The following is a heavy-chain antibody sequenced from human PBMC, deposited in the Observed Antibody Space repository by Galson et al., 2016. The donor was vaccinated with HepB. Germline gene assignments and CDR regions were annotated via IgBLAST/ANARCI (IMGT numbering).Heavy chain of an antibody. CDR3: AKGLYCAGDCYSEPGWFDP. CDR2: ISGSGGNT. CDR1: GFTLTNYA. V-gene: IGHV3-23*01. Sequence: SLRLSCAASGFTLTNYAMGWVRQAPGKGLEWVSTISGSGGNTYYADSVKGRFTTSRDNSKNTVSLQMNSLRVEDTAVYYCAKGLYCAGDCYSEPGWFDPWGQGTLVTVSS. J-gene: IGHJ5*02. D-gene: IGHD2-21*02.